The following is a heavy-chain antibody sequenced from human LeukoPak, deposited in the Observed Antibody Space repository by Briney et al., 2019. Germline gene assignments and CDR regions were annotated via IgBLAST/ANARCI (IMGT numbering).Heavy chain of an antibody. CDR1: GFTFSSYG. V-gene: IGHV3-23*01. D-gene: IGHD3-22*01. Sequence: GGTLRLSCAASGFTFSSYGMSWVRQAPGEGLEWVSAISGSGGSTYYADSVKGRFTISRDNSKNTLYLQMNSLRAEDTAVYYCAKVAYYDSSGPFDYWGQGTLVTVSS. J-gene: IGHJ4*02. CDR3: AKVAYYDSSGPFDY. CDR2: ISGSGGST.